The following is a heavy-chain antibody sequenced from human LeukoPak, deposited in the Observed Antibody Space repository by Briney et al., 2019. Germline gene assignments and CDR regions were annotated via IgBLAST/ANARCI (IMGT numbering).Heavy chain of an antibody. CDR3: ARVQLGVGADG. Sequence: GGSLRLSCAASGFTFSSYWMTWVRQAPGKGLEWVAKIKQDGSEKYYVDSVKGRFTISRDNAKNSLYLQMNSLGAEDTAVYYCARVQLGVGADGWGQGTLVTVSS. V-gene: IGHV3-7*05. CDR1: GFTFSSYW. J-gene: IGHJ4*02. D-gene: IGHD1-26*01. CDR2: IKQDGSEK.